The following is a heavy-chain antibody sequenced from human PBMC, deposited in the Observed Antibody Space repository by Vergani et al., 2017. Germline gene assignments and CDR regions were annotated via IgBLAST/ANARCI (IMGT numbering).Heavy chain of an antibody. CDR1: GFTFSGSA. Sequence: EVQLVESGGGLVQPGGSLKLSCAASGFTFSGSAMHWVRQASGKGLEWVGRIRSKANSYATAYAASVKGRFTISRDDSKNTAYLQMTSLRAEDTAVYYCARVWGYCSGGSCYSRSYYMDVWGKGTTVTVSS. CDR3: ARVWGYCSGGSCYSRSYYMDV. V-gene: IGHV3-73*02. D-gene: IGHD2-15*01. J-gene: IGHJ6*03. CDR2: IRSKANSYAT.